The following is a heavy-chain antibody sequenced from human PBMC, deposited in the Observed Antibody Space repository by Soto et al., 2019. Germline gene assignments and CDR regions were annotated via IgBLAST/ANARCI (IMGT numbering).Heavy chain of an antibody. V-gene: IGHV4-59*08. CDR1: GGSISSYY. J-gene: IGHJ4*02. D-gene: IGHD6-6*01. Sequence: SETLSLTCTVSGGSISSYYWSWIRQPPGKGLEWIGYIYYSGSTNYNPSLKSRVTISVDTSKNQFSLKLSSVTAADTAVYYCARRGEYSSSSPFDYWGQGTLVTVSS. CDR3: ARRGEYSSSSPFDY. CDR2: IYYSGST.